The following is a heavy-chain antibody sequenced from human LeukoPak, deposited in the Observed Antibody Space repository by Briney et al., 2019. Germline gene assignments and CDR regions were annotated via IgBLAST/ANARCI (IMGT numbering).Heavy chain of an antibody. Sequence: GGSLRLSCAASGFNVSSYYMSWVRQVPGKGLEWVSIIYRGGRTNYADSVKGRFMMSRDHSKNTLYLQINSLRAEDTAVYYCARDREDYGDFGYWGQGTLVTVSS. CDR1: GFNVSSYY. CDR3: ARDREDYGDFGY. V-gene: IGHV3-66*01. J-gene: IGHJ4*02. D-gene: IGHD4-17*01. CDR2: IYRGGRT.